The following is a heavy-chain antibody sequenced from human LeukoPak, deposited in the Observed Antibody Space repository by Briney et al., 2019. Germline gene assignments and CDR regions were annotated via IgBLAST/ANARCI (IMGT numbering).Heavy chain of an antibody. V-gene: IGHV1-3*01. J-gene: IGHJ5*02. CDR2: INAGNGNT. Sequence: GASVKVSCKASGYTFTSYAMHWVRQAPGQRLEWVGWINAGNGNTKYSQKFQGRVTITRDTSASTAYMELSSLRSEDTAVYYCARRVVVPAAIVDWFDPWGRGTLVTVSS. CDR1: GYTFTSYA. D-gene: IGHD2-2*01. CDR3: ARRVVVPAAIVDWFDP.